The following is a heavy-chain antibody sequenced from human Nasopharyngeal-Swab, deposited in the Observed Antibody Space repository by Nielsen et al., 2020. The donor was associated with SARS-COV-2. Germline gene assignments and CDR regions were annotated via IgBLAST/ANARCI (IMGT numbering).Heavy chain of an antibody. V-gene: IGHV3-30*18. CDR1: GFTFSSYG. J-gene: IGHJ2*01. CDR2: ISYDGSNK. D-gene: IGHD2-21*02. CDR3: AKVAVVTAIPWYFDL. Sequence: GGSLRLSCAASGFTFSSYGMHWVRQAPGKGLEWVAVISYDGSNKYYAGSVKGRFTISRDNSKNTLYLQMNSLRAEDTAVYYCAKVAVVTAIPWYFDLWGRGTLVTVSS.